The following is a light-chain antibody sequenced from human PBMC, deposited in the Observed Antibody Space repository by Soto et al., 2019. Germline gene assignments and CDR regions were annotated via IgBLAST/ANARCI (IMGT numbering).Light chain of an antibody. CDR3: QQYMSSVT. CDR1: QSVDTTF. J-gene: IGKJ1*01. V-gene: IGKV3-20*01. CDR2: VAS. Sequence: EIVLTQSPGSLSLSPGQRVTLSCRAIQSVDTTFFAWYQKQPGQAPRLLIYVASKRATGIPDRFSGSGSGKDFPLINSRLEPEDFPVYYCQQYMSSVTFGQGTKVEIK.